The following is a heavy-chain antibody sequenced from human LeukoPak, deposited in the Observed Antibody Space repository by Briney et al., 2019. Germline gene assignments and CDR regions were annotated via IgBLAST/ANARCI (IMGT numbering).Heavy chain of an antibody. V-gene: IGHV4-61*02. CDR2: IYTSGST. J-gene: IGHJ3*02. CDR3: ARDLAVIGAFDI. CDR1: GGSISSGSYY. Sequence: SETLSLTCTVSGGSISSGSYYWSWIRQPAGKGLEWIGRIYTSGSTNYNPSLKSRVTISVDTSKNPFSLKLSSVTAADTAVYYCARDLAVIGAFDIWGQGTMVTVSS. D-gene: IGHD3-22*01.